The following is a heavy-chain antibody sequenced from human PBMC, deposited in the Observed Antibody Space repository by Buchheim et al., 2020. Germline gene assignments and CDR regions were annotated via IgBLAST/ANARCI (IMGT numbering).Heavy chain of an antibody. V-gene: IGHV3-48*03. CDR1: GFTFSGYE. Sequence: EVQLVESGGGLVQPGGSLRLSCAASGFTFSGYEMNWVRQAPGKGLEWISYISSSGGTTNYADSVKGRFTISRDNAKNSLYLQMKSLRAEDTAFYYCGRRHCSSTSCLIDYWGQGTL. J-gene: IGHJ4*02. CDR2: ISSSGGTT. CDR3: GRRHCSSTSCLIDY. D-gene: IGHD2-2*01.